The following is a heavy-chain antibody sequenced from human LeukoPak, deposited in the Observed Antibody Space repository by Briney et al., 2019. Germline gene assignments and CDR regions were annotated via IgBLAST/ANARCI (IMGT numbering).Heavy chain of an antibody. D-gene: IGHD5-18*01. Sequence: GESLKISCKGSGYSFTSYWIGWVRQMPGKGLEWMGIIYPGDSDTRYSPSFQGQVTISADKSISTAYLQWSSLKASDTAMYYCARQYSERFGGYSYGNIDYWGQGTLVTVSS. CDR1: GYSFTSYW. CDR2: IYPGDSDT. J-gene: IGHJ4*02. V-gene: IGHV5-51*01. CDR3: ARQYSERFGGYSYGNIDY.